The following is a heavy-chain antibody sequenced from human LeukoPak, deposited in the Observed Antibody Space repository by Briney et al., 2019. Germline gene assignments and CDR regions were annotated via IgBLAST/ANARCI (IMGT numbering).Heavy chain of an antibody. J-gene: IGHJ4*02. CDR1: GYTFTSYG. Sequence: ASVKVSCKASGYTFTSYGISWVRQAPGQGLEWMGWVSAYNGNTNYAQKLQGRVTMTTDTSTSTAYMELRSLRSDDTAVYYCARYYDSSGYYYTPFDYWGQGTLVTVSS. CDR3: ARYYDSSGYYYTPFDY. V-gene: IGHV1-18*01. D-gene: IGHD3-22*01. CDR2: VSAYNGNT.